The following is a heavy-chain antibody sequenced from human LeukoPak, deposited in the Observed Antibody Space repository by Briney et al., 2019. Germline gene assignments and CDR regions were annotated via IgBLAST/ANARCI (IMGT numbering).Heavy chain of an antibody. CDR3: ARDKVAGNPDY. CDR1: GYTFTSFY. J-gene: IGHJ4*02. V-gene: IGHV1-46*01. CDR2: INTSGGST. Sequence: ASVKVSCKASGYTFTSFYMHWVRQAPGQRLEWMGIINTSGGSTSYAQKFQGRVTMTRDTSTTTVYMELNSLRSEDTAVYYCARDKVAGNPDYWGQGTLVTVSS. D-gene: IGHD6-19*01.